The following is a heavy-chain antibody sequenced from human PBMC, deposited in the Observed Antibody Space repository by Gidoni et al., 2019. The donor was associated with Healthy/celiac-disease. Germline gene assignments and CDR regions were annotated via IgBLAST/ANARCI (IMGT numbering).Heavy chain of an antibody. D-gene: IGHD3-3*01. CDR1: AGSISSSSYY. V-gene: IGHV4-39*01. CDR2: IYYSGST. CDR3: ASPKSGDFGVVIS. J-gene: IGHJ4*02. Sequence: QLQLQESGPGLVKPSETLSLTCTVSAGSISSSSYYWGWIRQPPGKGLEWIGSIYYSGSTYYNPSLKSRVTISVDTSKNQFSLKLSSVTAADTAVYYCASPKSGDFGVVISWGQGTLVTVSS.